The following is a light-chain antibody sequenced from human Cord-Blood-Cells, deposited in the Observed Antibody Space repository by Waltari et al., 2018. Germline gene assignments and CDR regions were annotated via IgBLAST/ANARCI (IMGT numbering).Light chain of an antibody. CDR1: QSISSY. Sequence: DIQMTQSPSSLSASVGDRVTITCRASQSISSYLNWYQQKPGKAPKLLIYAASRLQSGVPSRFSGSGSGTDFTLTISSLQPEDFATYYCQQSYSTPPAFGGGTKVEI. J-gene: IGKJ4*01. V-gene: IGKV1-39*01. CDR3: QQSYSTPPA. CDR2: AAS.